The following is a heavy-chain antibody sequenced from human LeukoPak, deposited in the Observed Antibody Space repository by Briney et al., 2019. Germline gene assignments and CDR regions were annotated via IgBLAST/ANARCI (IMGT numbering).Heavy chain of an antibody. CDR3: ARAYRNYYYMDV. CDR2: IIPIFGTA. Sequence: GASVKVSCKAYGGTFSSYAISWVRQAPGQGLEWMGGIIPIFGTANYAQKFQGRVTITADESTSTAYMELSSLRSEDTAVYYCARAYRNYYYMDVWGKGTTVTVSS. V-gene: IGHV1-69*13. CDR1: GGTFSSYA. J-gene: IGHJ6*03. D-gene: IGHD3-16*02.